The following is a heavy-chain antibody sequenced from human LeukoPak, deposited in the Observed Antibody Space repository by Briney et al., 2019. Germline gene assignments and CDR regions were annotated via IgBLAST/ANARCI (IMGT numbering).Heavy chain of an antibody. V-gene: IGHV4-61*01. J-gene: IGHJ4*02. Sequence: PSETLSLTCTVSGVSVSSDTYYWSWIRQPPGKGLEWIGYIYYSGSTNYNPSLKSRVTISVDTSKNQFSLNLSSVTAADTAVYYCARVGLSLGYYFDCWGQGTLVTVSS. CDR3: ARVGLSLGYYFDC. CDR2: IYYSGST. D-gene: IGHD3-22*01. CDR1: GVSVSSDTYY.